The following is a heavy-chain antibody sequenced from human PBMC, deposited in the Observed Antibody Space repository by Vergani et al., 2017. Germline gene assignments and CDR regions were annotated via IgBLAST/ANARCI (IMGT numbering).Heavy chain of an antibody. V-gene: IGHV3-30-3*01. CDR2: ISYDGSNK. D-gene: IGHD4-23*01. CDR3: ARGQDYGGNSGGWFDP. J-gene: IGHJ5*02. Sequence: QVQLVESGGGVVQPGRSLRLSCAASGFTFSSYAMHWVRQAPGKGLEWVAVISYDGSNKYYADSVKGRFTISRDNSKNTLYLQMNSLRAEDTAVYYCARGQDYGGNSGGWFDPWGQGTLATVSS. CDR1: GFTFSSYA.